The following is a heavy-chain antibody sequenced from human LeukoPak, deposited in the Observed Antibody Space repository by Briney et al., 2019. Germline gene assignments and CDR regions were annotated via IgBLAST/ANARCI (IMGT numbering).Heavy chain of an antibody. Sequence: SVKVSCKASGGTFSSYAISWVRQAPGQGLEWMGGIIPIFGTANYAQKFQGRVTITTDESTSTAYMELSSLRSEDTAVYYCARDGRRTYSSGWYYYYYMDVWSKGTTVTVSS. D-gene: IGHD6-19*01. CDR2: IIPIFGTA. CDR1: GGTFSSYA. J-gene: IGHJ6*03. CDR3: ARDGRRTYSSGWYYYYYMDV. V-gene: IGHV1-69*05.